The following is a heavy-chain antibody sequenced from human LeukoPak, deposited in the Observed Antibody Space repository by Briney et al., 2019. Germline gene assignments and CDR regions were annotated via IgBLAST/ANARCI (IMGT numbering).Heavy chain of an antibody. CDR2: IKQDGSEK. J-gene: IGHJ4*02. Sequence: GGSLRLSCAASGFTFSSYWMSWVRQAPGKGLEWVANIKQDGSEKYYVDSVKGRFTISRDNSKNTLYLQMNSLTTEDTAVYYCAKGGGELGSGSLDYWGQGTLVTVSS. CDR1: GFTFSSYW. CDR3: AKGGGELGSGSLDY. D-gene: IGHD3-10*01. V-gene: IGHV3-7*01.